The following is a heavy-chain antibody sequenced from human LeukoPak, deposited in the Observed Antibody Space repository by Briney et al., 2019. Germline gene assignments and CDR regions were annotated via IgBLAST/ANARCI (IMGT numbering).Heavy chain of an antibody. Sequence: ASVKVSCKASGYTFIGFSINWVRQAPGQGLEWMGWVNTNTGNPTYAQGFTGRFVFSLDTSVSTAYLQISSLKAEDTAVYYCARDREVAWFDPWGQGTLVTVSS. CDR3: ARDREVAWFDP. D-gene: IGHD5-12*01. V-gene: IGHV7-4-1*02. J-gene: IGHJ5*02. CDR1: GYTFIGFS. CDR2: VNTNTGNP.